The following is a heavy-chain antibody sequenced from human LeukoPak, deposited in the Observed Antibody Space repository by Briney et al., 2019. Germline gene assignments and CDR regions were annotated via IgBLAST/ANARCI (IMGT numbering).Heavy chain of an antibody. J-gene: IGHJ5*02. CDR3: AKDHCSSTSCYVIPSNWFDP. CDR1: GFTFSSYA. Sequence: GGSLRLSCAASGFTFSSYAMSWVRQAPGKGLEWVSAISGSGGSTYYADSVKGRFTISRDNSKNTLYLQMNSLRAEDTAVYYCAKDHCSSTSCYVIPSNWFDPWGQGTLVTVSS. CDR2: ISGSGGST. D-gene: IGHD2-2*01. V-gene: IGHV3-23*01.